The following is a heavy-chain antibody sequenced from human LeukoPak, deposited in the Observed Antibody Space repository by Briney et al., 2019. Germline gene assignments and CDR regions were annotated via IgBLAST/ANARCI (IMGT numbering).Heavy chain of an antibody. CDR1: GGSISSYY. Sequence: SETLSLTCTVSGGSISSYYWSRIRQPAGKGLEWIGRIYTSGSTNYNPSLKSRVTMSVDTSKNQFSLKLSSVTAADTAVYYCARDFGFRSGSYYFIAFDIWGQGTMVTVSS. CDR2: IYTSGST. CDR3: ARDFGFRSGSYYFIAFDI. J-gene: IGHJ3*02. V-gene: IGHV4-4*07. D-gene: IGHD1-26*01.